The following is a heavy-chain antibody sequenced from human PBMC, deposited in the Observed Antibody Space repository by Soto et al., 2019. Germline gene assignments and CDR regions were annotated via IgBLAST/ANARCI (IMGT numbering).Heavy chain of an antibody. Sequence: SETLSLTCAVSGGSISSSNWWSWVRQPPGKGLEWIGEIYHSGSTNYNPSLKSRVTISVDKSKNQFSLKLSSVTAADTAVYYCASLKYSSYGSGSYYYFDYWGQGTLVTVSS. CDR1: GGSISSSNW. J-gene: IGHJ4*02. CDR3: ASLKYSSYGSGSYYYFDY. CDR2: IYHSGST. V-gene: IGHV4-4*02. D-gene: IGHD3-10*01.